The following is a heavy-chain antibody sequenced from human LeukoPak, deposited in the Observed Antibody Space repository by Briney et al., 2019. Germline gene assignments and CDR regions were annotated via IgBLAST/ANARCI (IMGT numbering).Heavy chain of an antibody. J-gene: IGHJ6*04. D-gene: IGHD3-16*02. V-gene: IGHV3-21*01. Sequence: GGSLRLSCAASGFTFSSYSMNWVRQAPGKGLEWGSSISSSSSYIYYADSVKGRFTISRDNAKNSLSLQMNSLRAEDTAVYYCARVLMITFGGVIAPDYYGMDVWGKGTTVTVSS. CDR1: GFTFSSYS. CDR2: ISSSSSYI. CDR3: ARVLMITFGGVIAPDYYGMDV.